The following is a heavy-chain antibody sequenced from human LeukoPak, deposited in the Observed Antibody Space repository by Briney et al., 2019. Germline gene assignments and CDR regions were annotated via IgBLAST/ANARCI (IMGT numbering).Heavy chain of an antibody. D-gene: IGHD2-15*01. CDR3: AREGRRISGGALSLDY. Sequence: SQTLSLTCAISGDSVSNNNAAWNWIRQSPSRGLEWLGRTFYRSKWYYDYAVSAKSRITINSDTSKNQFSLQLAYVTPEDTAAYYCAREGRRISGGALSLDYWGQGTLVTVSS. CDR1: GDSVSNNNAA. V-gene: IGHV6-1*01. J-gene: IGHJ4*02. CDR2: TFYRSKWYY.